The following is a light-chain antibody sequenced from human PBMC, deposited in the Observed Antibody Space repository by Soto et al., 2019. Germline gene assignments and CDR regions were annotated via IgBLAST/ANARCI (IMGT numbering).Light chain of an antibody. V-gene: IGKV3-11*01. Sequence: EIVLTQSPATLSLSPGERATLSGMASQSVSSYLAWYQQKPGQAPRLLIYDASNRATGIPARFSGSGSGAEFTLTINSLQSEDFAVYYCQPYNNWPLTFGGGTKVDNK. CDR3: QPYNNWPLT. CDR2: DAS. J-gene: IGKJ4*01. CDR1: QSVSSY.